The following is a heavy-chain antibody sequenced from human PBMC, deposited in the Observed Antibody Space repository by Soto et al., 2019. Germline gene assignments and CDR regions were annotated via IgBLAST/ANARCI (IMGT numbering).Heavy chain of an antibody. CDR3: ARDKGSSTVVSGISQEGYFDS. Sequence: VQLVESGGGVVQPGRSLRLSCAASGFTFSIFGMHWVRQAPGKGLEWAAIIWYDGSNAYYADPVRGRFTISRDNSKNTVYLQMNSLRAEDTAVYYCARDKGSSTVVSGISQEGYFDSWGQGTLVTVSS. J-gene: IGHJ4*02. V-gene: IGHV3-33*01. CDR1: GFTFSIFG. CDR2: IWYDGSNA. D-gene: IGHD6-19*01.